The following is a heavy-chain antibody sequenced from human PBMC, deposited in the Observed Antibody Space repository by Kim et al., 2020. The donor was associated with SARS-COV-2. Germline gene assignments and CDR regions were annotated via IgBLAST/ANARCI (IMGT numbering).Heavy chain of an antibody. Sequence: PKFQGRVTITADESTSTAYMELSSLRSEDTAVYYCARAVSPLAAAGSFDYWGQGTLVTVSS. V-gene: IGHV1-69*01. CDR3: ARAVSPLAAAGSFDY. J-gene: IGHJ4*02. D-gene: IGHD6-13*01.